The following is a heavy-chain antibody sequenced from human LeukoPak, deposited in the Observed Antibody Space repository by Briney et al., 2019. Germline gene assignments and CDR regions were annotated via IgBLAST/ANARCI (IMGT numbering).Heavy chain of an antibody. CDR3: AKASGQAGYCSSTSCHYTFDY. CDR1: GLTFSGSA. Sequence: GGSLRLSCAASGLTFSGSAMHWVRQASGKGLEWVGRIRSKANSYATAYAASVKGRFTISRDDSKNTAYLQMNSLKTEDTAVYYCAKASGQAGYCSSTSCHYTFDYWGQGTLVTVSS. D-gene: IGHD2-2*01. V-gene: IGHV3-73*01. CDR2: IRSKANSYAT. J-gene: IGHJ4*02.